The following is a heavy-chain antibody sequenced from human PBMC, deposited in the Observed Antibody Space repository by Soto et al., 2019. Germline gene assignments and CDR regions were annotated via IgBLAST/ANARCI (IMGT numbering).Heavy chain of an antibody. V-gene: IGHV1-58*02. Sequence: GALVKVSCKASGFTFTSSAMQWVRQARGQRLEWVGWIVVGSGNTNYAQKFQERVTITRDMSTSTAYMELSSLRSEDTAVYYCAASCFEYGYYYYYMDVWGKGTTVTVSS. CDR3: AASCFEYGYYYYYMDV. D-gene: IGHD6-6*01. J-gene: IGHJ6*03. CDR2: IVVGSGNT. CDR1: GFTFTSSA.